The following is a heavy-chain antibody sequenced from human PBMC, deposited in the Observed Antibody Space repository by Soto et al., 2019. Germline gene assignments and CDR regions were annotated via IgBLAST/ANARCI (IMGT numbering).Heavy chain of an antibody. J-gene: IGHJ4*02. CDR1: GGSISRYY. CDR2: IYYDGTT. Sequence: NPSETLSLTCTVSGGSISRYYWSWIRQPPGKGLEWIGYIYYDGTTSYSPSLKSRVTISVDTSNNQFSLRLSSVTAADTAVYYCARSGYSYGFGYYYDYWGQGTLVTVSS. D-gene: IGHD5-18*01. CDR3: ARSGYSYGFGYYYDY. V-gene: IGHV4-59*01.